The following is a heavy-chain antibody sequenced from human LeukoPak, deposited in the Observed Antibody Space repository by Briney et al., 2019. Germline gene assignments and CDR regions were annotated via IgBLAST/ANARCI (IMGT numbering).Heavy chain of an antibody. CDR3: ARGAYDFWSGYFNFDY. CDR1: GGSTSSGGYS. D-gene: IGHD3-3*01. J-gene: IGHJ4*02. Sequence: SETLSLTCAVSGGSTSSGGYSWSWIRQPPGKGLEWIGYIYHSGSTYYNPSLKSRVTISVDRSKNQFSLKLSSVTAADTAVYYCARGAYDFWSGYFNFDYWGQGTLVTVSS. CDR2: IYHSGST. V-gene: IGHV4-30-2*01.